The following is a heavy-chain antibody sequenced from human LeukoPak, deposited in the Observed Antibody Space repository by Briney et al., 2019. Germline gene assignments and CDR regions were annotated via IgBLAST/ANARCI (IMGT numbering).Heavy chain of an antibody. Sequence: ASVKVSCKASGYTFTSYAMHWVRQAPGQRLEWMGWINAGNGNTKYSQEFQGRVTITRDTSASTAYMELSSLRSEDMAVYYCARGPLVGASYKVYYYYYYMDVWGKGTTVTVSS. CDR3: ARGPLVGASYKVYYYYYYMDV. CDR1: GYTFTSYA. CDR2: INAGNGNT. D-gene: IGHD1-26*01. J-gene: IGHJ6*03. V-gene: IGHV1-3*03.